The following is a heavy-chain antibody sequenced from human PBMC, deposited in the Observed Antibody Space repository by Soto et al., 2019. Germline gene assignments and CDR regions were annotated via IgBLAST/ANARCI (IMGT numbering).Heavy chain of an antibody. J-gene: IGHJ6*02. CDR3: ARDQVYYYGSGSYGYYGMDV. CDR2: IYSGGST. CDR1: GFTVSSNY. D-gene: IGHD3-10*01. Sequence: GGSLRLSCAASGFTVSSNYMSWVRQAPGKGLEWVSVIYSGGSTYYADSVKGRFTISRDNSKNTLYLQMNSLRAEDTAVYYCARDQVYYYGSGSYGYYGMDVWGQGTTVTVSS. V-gene: IGHV3-66*01.